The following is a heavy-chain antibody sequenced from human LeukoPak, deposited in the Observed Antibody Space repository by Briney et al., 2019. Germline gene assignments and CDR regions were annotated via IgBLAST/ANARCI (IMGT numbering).Heavy chain of an antibody. CDR3: AKDRPYTTITIFGVVISRSFDY. D-gene: IGHD3-3*01. V-gene: IGHV3-23*01. Sequence: GGSLRLSCAASGFTSSSYAMSWVRQAPGKGLEWVSAISGSGGSTYYADSVKGRFTISRDNSKNTLYLQMNSLRAEDTAVYYCAKDRPYTTITIFGVVISRSFDYWGQGTLVTVSS. J-gene: IGHJ4*02. CDR1: GFTSSSYA. CDR2: ISGSGGST.